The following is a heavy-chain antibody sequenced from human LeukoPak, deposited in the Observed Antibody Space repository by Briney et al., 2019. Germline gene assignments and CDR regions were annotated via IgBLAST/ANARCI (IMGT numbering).Heavy chain of an antibody. CDR2: ISGSCGST. CDR3: AKTRQGGYYFDY. V-gene: IGHV3-23*01. D-gene: IGHD3-16*01. Sequence: GRSLRLSCASSGFTFSIYSMSGVRQAPGKGREGVSAISGSCGSTYYADSVKGRFTISRDNSKNTLYLQMTSLRAEDTAVYYCAKTRQGGYYFDYWGQGTLVTVSS. J-gene: IGHJ4*02. CDR1: GFTFSIYS.